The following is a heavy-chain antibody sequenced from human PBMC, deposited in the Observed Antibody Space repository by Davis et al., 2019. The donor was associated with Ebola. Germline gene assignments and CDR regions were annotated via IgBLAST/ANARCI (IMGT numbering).Heavy chain of an antibody. D-gene: IGHD4-17*01. CDR1: EYSFTSYD. Sequence: ASVKVSCKASEYSFTSYDINWVRQATGQGLEWMGWMNPNSGNTYYAQKFQGRVTMTRDTSITTAYMELSSLSSDDTAVYYCTRAIARRRYGSWFDPWGQGTPVTVSS. J-gene: IGHJ5*02. V-gene: IGHV1-8*01. CDR3: TRAIARRRYGSWFDP. CDR2: MNPNSGNT.